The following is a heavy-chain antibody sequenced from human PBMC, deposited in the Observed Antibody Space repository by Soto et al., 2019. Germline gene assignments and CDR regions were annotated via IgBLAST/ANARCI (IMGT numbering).Heavy chain of an antibody. CDR3: ARGYDTALAPIF. Sequence: KPSETLSLTYAVYGGSFSSYRWSWIRQTPGKGLEWIGEINHLTTTNYNPSLKSRVIISLDTPKNQFSLKLSSVTAADTAVYYCARGYDTALAPIFWGQGILVTVSS. CDR1: GGSFSSYR. J-gene: IGHJ4*02. CDR2: INHLTTT. D-gene: IGHD5-18*01. V-gene: IGHV4-34*01.